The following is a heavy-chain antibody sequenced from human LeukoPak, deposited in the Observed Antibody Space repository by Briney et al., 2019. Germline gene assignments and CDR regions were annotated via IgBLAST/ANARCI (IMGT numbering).Heavy chain of an antibody. CDR2: ISSSSSTI. J-gene: IGHJ4*02. Sequence: PGGSLRLSCAASGFTFSSYSMNWVRQAPGKGLEWVSYISSSSSTIYYADSVKGRFTISRDNAKNSLYLQMNSLRAEDTAVYYCVSWYDSSGYYHEPPHWGQGTLVTVSS. CDR3: VSWYDSSGYYHEPPH. D-gene: IGHD3-22*01. V-gene: IGHV3-48*04. CDR1: GFTFSSYS.